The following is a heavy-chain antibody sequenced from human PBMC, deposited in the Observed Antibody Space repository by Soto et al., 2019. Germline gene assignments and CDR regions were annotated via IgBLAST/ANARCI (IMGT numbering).Heavy chain of an antibody. V-gene: IGHV3-23*01. CDR1: GFTFSSYA. Sequence: GGSLRLSCAASGFTFSSYAMSWVRQAPGKGLEWVSAISGSGGSTYYADSVKGRFTISRDNSKNTLYLQMNSLRAEDTAVYYCAKRPRQITMVRGAFDPWGQGTLVTVSS. CDR3: AKRPRQITMVRGAFDP. D-gene: IGHD3-10*01. CDR2: ISGSGGST. J-gene: IGHJ5*02.